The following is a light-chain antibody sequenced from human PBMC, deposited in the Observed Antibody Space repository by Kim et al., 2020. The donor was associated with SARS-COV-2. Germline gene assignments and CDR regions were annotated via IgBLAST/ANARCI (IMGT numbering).Light chain of an antibody. CDR3: NSRGSNDNVL. V-gene: IGLV3-19*01. CDR2: GKN. CDR1: SLRSYY. J-gene: IGLJ2*01. Sequence: SSELTQDTAVSVALGQTVRITCQGDSLRSYYATWYQQKPAQAPIVVIYGKNNRPSGIPDRFSGSSSGDTASLTITGTQAGDEADYYCNSRGSNDNVLFGGGTQLTVL.